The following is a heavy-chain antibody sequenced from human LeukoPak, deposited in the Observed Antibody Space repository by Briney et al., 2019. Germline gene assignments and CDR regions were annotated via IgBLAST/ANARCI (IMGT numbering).Heavy chain of an antibody. J-gene: IGHJ4*02. CDR2: ISGSGGGT. CDR1: GFTFGSYA. Sequence: GGSLRLSCAASGFTFGSYAMYWVRQAPGKGLEWVSGISGSGGGTFYADSVKGRFTVSRDNAKNTMYLQMNNLRVEDTALYFCHPLRYTSNWGQGTLVNVSS. CDR3: HPLRYTSN. V-gene: IGHV3-23*01. D-gene: IGHD6-19*01.